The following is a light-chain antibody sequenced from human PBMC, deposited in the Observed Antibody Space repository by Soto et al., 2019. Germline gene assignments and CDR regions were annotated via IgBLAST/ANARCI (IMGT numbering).Light chain of an antibody. CDR1: SSDIGHYDY. CDR2: HVT. Sequence: QSVLTQPAYVSGSPGQSITISCTGTSSDIGHYDYVSWYQQHPGKTPKLMIYHVTYRPSGVSNRYSGSKSGNSVSLTIAGLQADDEADYYCCSLTTSHTYVFGSGTKLTVL. J-gene: IGLJ1*01. V-gene: IGLV2-14*03. CDR3: CSLTTSHTYV.